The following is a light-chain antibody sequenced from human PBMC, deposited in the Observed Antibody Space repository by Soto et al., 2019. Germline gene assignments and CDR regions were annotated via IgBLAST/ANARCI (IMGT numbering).Light chain of an antibody. CDR2: KAS. V-gene: IGKV1-5*03. CDR3: QQYKTYRT. J-gene: IGKJ1*01. Sequence: TQSPGTLSLSPGERATLSCRASQSISRWLAWYQQKPGKAPKLLIYKASSLDSGVPSRFSGSGSGTEFTLTISYLQPDDFATYYCQQYKTYRTFGQGTKVEIK. CDR1: QSISRW.